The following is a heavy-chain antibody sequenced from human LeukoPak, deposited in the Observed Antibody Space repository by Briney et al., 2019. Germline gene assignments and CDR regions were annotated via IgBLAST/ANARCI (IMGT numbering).Heavy chain of an antibody. Sequence: GSLRLSCAASGFTVSSNYMSWVRQAPGKGLEWLSYISSSGRTIYYADSVKGRFTISRDDAKTSLFLQMNGLRDEDTAVYYCARSEWLTDFDYWGQGTLVTVSS. D-gene: IGHD6-19*01. CDR2: ISSSGRTI. V-gene: IGHV3-48*02. J-gene: IGHJ4*02. CDR3: ARSEWLTDFDY. CDR1: GFTVSSNY.